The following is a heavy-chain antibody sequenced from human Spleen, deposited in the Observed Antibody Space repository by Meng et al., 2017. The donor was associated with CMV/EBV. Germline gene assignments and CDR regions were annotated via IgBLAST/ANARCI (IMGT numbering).Heavy chain of an antibody. CDR2: ISYDGSNK. J-gene: IGHJ4*02. CDR3: AKDKFGRNSSGNNY. D-gene: IGHD2/OR15-2a*01. CDR1: GFTFSSYA. Sequence: GESLKISCAASGFTFSSYAMHWVRQAPGKGLEWVAVISYDGSNKYYADSVKGRFTVSRDNSKNTLYLQMNSLRDEDTALYYCAKDKFGRNSSGNNYWGQGTLVTVSS. V-gene: IGHV3-30-3*01.